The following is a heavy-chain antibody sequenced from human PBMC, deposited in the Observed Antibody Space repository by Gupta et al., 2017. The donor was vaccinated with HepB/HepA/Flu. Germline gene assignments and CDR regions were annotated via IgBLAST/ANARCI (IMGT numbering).Heavy chain of an antibody. D-gene: IGHD2-2*01. CDR2: TYYRSKWYN. J-gene: IGHJ6*03. V-gene: IGHV6-1*01. CDR3: ARAQYCSSTSCYLGYYYYYMDV. CDR1: GDSVSSNSAA. Sequence: QVQLQQSGPGLVKPSQTLSLTCAISGDSVSSNSAAWNWIRQSPSRGLEWLGRTYYRSKWYNDYAVSVKSRITINPDTSKNQFSLQLNSVTPEDTAVYYCARAQYCSSTSCYLGYYYYYMDVWGKGTTVTVSS.